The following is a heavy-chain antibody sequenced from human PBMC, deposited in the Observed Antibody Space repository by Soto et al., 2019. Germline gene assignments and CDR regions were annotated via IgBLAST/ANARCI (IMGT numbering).Heavy chain of an antibody. J-gene: IGHJ4*02. CDR3: ARDMAAGRGDLDY. Sequence: QVQLVQSGAEVKKSGASVKVSCKASGYTFTNYYIQWMRQAPGQGLEWMGIINPSGGSTSYAQRFQGRVTMTRDTSTSTVYMELSSLRSEDTAVYYCARDMAAGRGDLDYWGQGTLVTVSS. CDR1: GYTFTNYY. CDR2: INPSGGST. D-gene: IGHD6-13*01. V-gene: IGHV1-46*01.